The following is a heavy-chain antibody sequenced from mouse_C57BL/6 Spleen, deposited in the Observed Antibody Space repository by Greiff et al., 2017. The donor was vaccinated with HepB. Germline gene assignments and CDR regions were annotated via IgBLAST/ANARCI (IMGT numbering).Heavy chain of an antibody. CDR3: ARVYGNYGAWFAY. Sequence: VQLQQSGTELVKPGASVKLSCKASGYTFTSYWMHWVKQRPGQGLEWIGNINPSNGGTNYNEKFKSKATLTVDKSSSTAYMQLSSLTSEDSAVYYCARVYGNYGAWFAYWGQGTLVTVSA. V-gene: IGHV1-53*01. D-gene: IGHD2-1*01. CDR2: INPSNGGT. CDR1: GYTFTSYW. J-gene: IGHJ3*01.